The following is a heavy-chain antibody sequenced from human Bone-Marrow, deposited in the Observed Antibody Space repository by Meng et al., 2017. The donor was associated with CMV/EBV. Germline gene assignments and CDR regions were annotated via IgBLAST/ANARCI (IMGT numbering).Heavy chain of an antibody. Sequence: SETLSLSCTVAGGSISSSSYYWGWIRQPPGKGLEWIGSIYYSGCTYYNPSLKSRVTISVDTSKNQFALKLSSVTAADTAVYYCARPLTGQYNWFDPWGQGTLVTVSS. V-gene: IGHV4-39*01. D-gene: IGHD1-20*01. J-gene: IGHJ5*02. CDR3: ARPLTGQYNWFDP. CDR2: IYYSGCT. CDR1: GGSISSSSYY.